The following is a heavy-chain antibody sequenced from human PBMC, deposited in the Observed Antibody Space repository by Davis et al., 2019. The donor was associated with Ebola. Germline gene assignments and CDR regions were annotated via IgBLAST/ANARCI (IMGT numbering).Heavy chain of an antibody. CDR1: GYTFTGYY. J-gene: IGHJ4*02. V-gene: IGHV1-2*06. CDR3: ARGGYCSGGSCYFFDY. Sequence: ASVTVSCKASGYTFTGYYMHWVRQAPGQGLEGMGRIKPNSGGTNYAQKFQGRVTMTRDTSISTAYMELSRLRSDDTAVYYCARGGYCSGGSCYFFDYWGQGTLVTVSS. CDR2: IKPNSGGT. D-gene: IGHD2-15*01.